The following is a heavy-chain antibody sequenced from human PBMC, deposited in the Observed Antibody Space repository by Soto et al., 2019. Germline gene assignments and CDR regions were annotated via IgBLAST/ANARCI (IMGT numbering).Heavy chain of an antibody. CDR1: GGSFSGYY. V-gene: IGHV4-34*01. J-gene: IGHJ6*03. D-gene: IGHD3-10*01. CDR3: ARGLWFGELMGYYYMDV. CDR2: INHSGST. Sequence: VQLQQWGAGLLKPSETLSLTCAVYGGSFSGYYWSWIRQPPGKGLEWIGEINHSGSTNYNPSLKSRVTTSVDTSKNQFSLKLSSVTAADTAVYYCARGLWFGELMGYYYMDVWGKGTTVTVSS.